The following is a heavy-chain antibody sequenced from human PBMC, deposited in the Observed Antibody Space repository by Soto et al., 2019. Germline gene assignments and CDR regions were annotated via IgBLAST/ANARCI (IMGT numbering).Heavy chain of an antibody. V-gene: IGHV3-23*01. CDR2: ISGSGGST. Sequence: EVQLLESGGGLVQPGGSLRLSCAASGFTFSSYAMSWVRQAPGKGLEWVSAISGSGGSTYYADSVKGRVTISRDNSKNTLYLQMNSLRAEDTGVYYCAKDSLTYYYGSSGSEPQRGCYFDYWGQGTLVTVSS. J-gene: IGHJ4*02. CDR3: AKDSLTYYYGSSGSEPQRGCYFDY. D-gene: IGHD3-22*01. CDR1: GFTFSSYA.